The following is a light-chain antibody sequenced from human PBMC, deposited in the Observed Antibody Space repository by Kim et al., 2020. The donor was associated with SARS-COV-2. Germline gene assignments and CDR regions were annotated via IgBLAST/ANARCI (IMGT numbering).Light chain of an antibody. CDR3: QKYNSAPRT. CDR1: QCITNY. J-gene: IGKJ1*01. V-gene: IGKV1-27*01. CDR2: AAS. Sequence: GDKVTTNDRARQCITNYLACYQHKPGKVPTLLIYAASTLQSGVPSRCSGSGSGTDFTLTISSLQPEDVATYYCQKYNSAPRTFGQGTKVDIK.